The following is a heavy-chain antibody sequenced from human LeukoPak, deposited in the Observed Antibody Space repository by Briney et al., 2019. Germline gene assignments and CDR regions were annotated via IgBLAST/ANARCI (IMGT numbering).Heavy chain of an antibody. D-gene: IGHD5-18*01. Sequence: ASMKVSCKASAYTFTGYYMHWVRQAPGQGLEWMGWINPNSGVTNYAQKFQGRVAMTRDTSTSTAYMDLSRLRSDDTAVYYCARDTAMDSYYFDYWGQGTPVTVSS. V-gene: IGHV1-2*02. CDR2: INPNSGVT. J-gene: IGHJ4*02. CDR3: ARDTAMDSYYFDY. CDR1: AYTFTGYY.